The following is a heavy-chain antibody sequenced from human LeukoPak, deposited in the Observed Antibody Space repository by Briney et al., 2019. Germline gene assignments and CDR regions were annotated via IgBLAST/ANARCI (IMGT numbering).Heavy chain of an antibody. CDR2: ISSDTSYI. D-gene: IGHD4-17*01. V-gene: IGHV3-21*01. J-gene: IGHJ4*02. CDR1: GFTFSSYN. Sequence: GGSLRLSCAASGFTFSSYNMNWVRQAPGKGLEWGSFISSDTSYIHYADSVKGRFTISRDNAQNSVFLQMYSLRAEDTAVYYCARDTSTVTNREFDYWGQGTLVTVSS. CDR3: ARDTSTVTNREFDY.